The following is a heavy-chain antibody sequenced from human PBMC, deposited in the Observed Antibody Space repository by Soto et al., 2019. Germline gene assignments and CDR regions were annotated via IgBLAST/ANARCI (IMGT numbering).Heavy chain of an antibody. CDR1: GYSFTAYW. J-gene: IGHJ6*02. D-gene: IGHD3-16*01. CDR2: IQPGDSDT. V-gene: IGHV5-51*01. Sequence: GESLKISCKGSGYSFTAYWIGWVRQIPGKGLELMGIIQPGDSDTRYRPSFQGQVTISGDKSKSTAYLQWSSLKASDTAIYYCARLYLVRSYYGMDVWGQGTTVTSP. CDR3: ARLYLVRSYYGMDV.